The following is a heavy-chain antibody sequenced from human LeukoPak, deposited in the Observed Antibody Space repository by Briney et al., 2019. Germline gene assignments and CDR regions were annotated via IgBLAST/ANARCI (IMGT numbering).Heavy chain of an antibody. V-gene: IGHV1-18*01. CDR2: ISVYNGNT. CDR1: GYTFANFG. CDR3: AKTCSSSSCYMVD. J-gene: IGHJ4*02. Sequence: GASVKVSCKASGYTFANFGITWVRQAPGQGLEWMGWISVYNGNTNYAQNLQGRVTLTTDTSTSTAYMELSSLRSNDTALYYCAKTCSSSSCYMVDWGQGTLVTVSS. D-gene: IGHD2-2*02.